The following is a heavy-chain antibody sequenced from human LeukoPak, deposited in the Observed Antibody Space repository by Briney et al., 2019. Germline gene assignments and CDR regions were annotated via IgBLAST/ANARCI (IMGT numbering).Heavy chain of an antibody. D-gene: IGHD6-13*01. Sequence: ASGTLSLTCAVYGGSFSNYYWNWIRQPPGKGLEWIGEINHSGSTNYNSSLKSRVALSVDTSRNQFSLKLSSVTVADTAVYYCARGTFTYPSSWFTFERPDNYYYYYMDVWGKGTTVTVSS. CDR2: INHSGST. J-gene: IGHJ6*03. CDR1: GGSFSNYY. V-gene: IGHV4-34*01. CDR3: ARGTFTYPSSWFTFERPDNYYYYYMDV.